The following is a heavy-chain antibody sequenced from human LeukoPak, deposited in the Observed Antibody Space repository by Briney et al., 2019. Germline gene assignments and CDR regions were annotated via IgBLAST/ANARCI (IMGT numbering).Heavy chain of an antibody. V-gene: IGHV3-30*03. D-gene: IGHD1-26*01. CDR1: GFTFSSYG. CDR2: ISYDGSNK. Sequence: PGRSLRLSCAASGFTFSSYGMHWVRQAPGKGLEWVAVISYDGSNKYYADSVKGRFTISRDNSKNTLYLQMNNLRAEDTAVYYCARVRSWALDYWGQGTLVTVSS. CDR3: ARVRSWALDY. J-gene: IGHJ4*02.